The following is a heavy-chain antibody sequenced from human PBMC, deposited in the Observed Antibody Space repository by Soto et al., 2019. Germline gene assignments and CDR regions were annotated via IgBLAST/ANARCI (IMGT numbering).Heavy chain of an antibody. V-gene: IGHV4-34*01. Sequence: QVQLQQWGAGLLKPSETLSLTCAVYGRSFSGYYWSWIRQSPGKGLEWFGEINHSGSTNYNPSLKSRVTILIDAPKNQFSLKMSSVTAADTAVYYCARSPYMDVWGKGTTVIVSS. J-gene: IGHJ6*03. CDR1: GRSFSGYY. CDR2: INHSGST. CDR3: ARSPYMDV.